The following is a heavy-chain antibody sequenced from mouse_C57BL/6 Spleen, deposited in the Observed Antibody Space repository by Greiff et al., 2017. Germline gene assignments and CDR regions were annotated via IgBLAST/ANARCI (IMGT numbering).Heavy chain of an antibody. V-gene: IGHV1-50*01. CDR3: ARRDMSNYVNY. D-gene: IGHD2-5*01. Sequence: QVQLKQPGAELVKPGASVKLSCKASGYTFTSYWMQWVKQRPGQGLEWIGEIDPSDSYTNYNQKFKGKATLTVDTSSSTAYMQLSSLTSEDSAVYYCARRDMSNYVNYWGQGTTLTVSS. CDR1: GYTFTSYW. J-gene: IGHJ2*01. CDR2: IDPSDSYT.